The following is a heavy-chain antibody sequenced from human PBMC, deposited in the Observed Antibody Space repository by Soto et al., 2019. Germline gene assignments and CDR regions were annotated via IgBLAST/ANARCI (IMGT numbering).Heavy chain of an antibody. CDR2: IAYDGSYK. D-gene: IGHD6-13*01. V-gene: IGHV3-30*03. Sequence: GGSLRLSCAASGFTFTNYGLHWVRQAPGKGLEWVAVIAYDGSYKYYADSVKGRFAISRDNSKNTLYVQMNSLRPEDTAVYYCVRDSGSWPPLTGYWGQGTLVTVSS. J-gene: IGHJ4*02. CDR1: GFTFTNYG. CDR3: VRDSGSWPPLTGY.